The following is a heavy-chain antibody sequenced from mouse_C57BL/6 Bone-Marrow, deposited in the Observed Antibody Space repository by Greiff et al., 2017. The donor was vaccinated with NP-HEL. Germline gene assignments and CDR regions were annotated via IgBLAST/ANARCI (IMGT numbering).Heavy chain of an antibody. V-gene: IGHV1-76*01. Sequence: VQVVESGAELVRPGASVKLSCKASGYTFTDYYINWVKQRPGQGLEWIARIYPGSGNTYYNEKFKGKATLTAEKSSSTAYMQLSSLTSEDSAVYFCAREGDYWGQGTSVTVSS. CDR3: AREGDY. J-gene: IGHJ4*01. CDR2: IYPGSGNT. CDR1: GYTFTDYY.